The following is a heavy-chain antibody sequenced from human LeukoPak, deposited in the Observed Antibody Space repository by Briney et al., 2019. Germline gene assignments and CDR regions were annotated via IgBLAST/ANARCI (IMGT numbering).Heavy chain of an antibody. Sequence: PGGSLRLSCAASGFTVSSNYMYWVRQAPGKGLEWVSVLYSGGSTFYADSVKGRFTISRDNAKNTLYLQVNSLRAEDTAVYYCARGGLEPVDYWGQGTLVTVSS. CDR1: GFTVSSNY. V-gene: IGHV3-53*01. CDR3: ARGGLEPVDY. CDR2: LYSGGST. J-gene: IGHJ4*02. D-gene: IGHD5-24*01.